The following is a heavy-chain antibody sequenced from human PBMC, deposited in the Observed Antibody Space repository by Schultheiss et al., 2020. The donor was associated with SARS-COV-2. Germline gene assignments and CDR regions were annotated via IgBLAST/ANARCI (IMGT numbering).Heavy chain of an antibody. Sequence: ASVKVSCKASGYTFTGYYMHWVRQAPGQGLEWMGWINPNSGGTNYAQKFQGRVTMTRDTSISTAYMELSRLRSDDTAVYYCARDSTMVRGVPGETPFDYWGQGTLVTVSS. CDR1: GYTFTGYY. CDR3: ARDSTMVRGVPGETPFDY. D-gene: IGHD3-10*01. V-gene: IGHV1-2*02. CDR2: INPNSGGT. J-gene: IGHJ4*02.